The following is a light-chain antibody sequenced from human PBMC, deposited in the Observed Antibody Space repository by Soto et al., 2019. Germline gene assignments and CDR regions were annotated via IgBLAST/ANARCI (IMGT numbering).Light chain of an antibody. CDR1: QGISSY. V-gene: IGKV1-27*01. Sequence: ESQMTQSPSSLSASVGDRATITCRASQGISSYLAWYQQKPGKVPKLLIYAASTMQSGVPSRFSGSGSGTDFTLTISSLQPEDVATYYCQKNNSSPASFGPGTKVDIK. J-gene: IGKJ3*01. CDR2: AAS. CDR3: QKNNSSPAS.